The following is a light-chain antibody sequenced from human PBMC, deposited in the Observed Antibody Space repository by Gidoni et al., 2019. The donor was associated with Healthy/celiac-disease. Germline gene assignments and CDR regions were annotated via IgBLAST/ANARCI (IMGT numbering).Light chain of an antibody. Sequence: ETALTQSPATLSLSPGERATLSCRASQSVSSYLAWYQQKPGQAPRLLIYGASNRATGIPARFSGSGSGTDFTLTISSLEPEDFAVYYCQQRSNWPPWTFGQGTKVEIK. CDR1: QSVSSY. V-gene: IGKV3-11*01. J-gene: IGKJ1*01. CDR3: QQRSNWPPWT. CDR2: GAS.